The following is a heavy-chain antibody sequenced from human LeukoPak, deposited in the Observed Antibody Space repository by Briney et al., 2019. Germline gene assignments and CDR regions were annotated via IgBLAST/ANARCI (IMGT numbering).Heavy chain of an antibody. CDR2: IYYSGST. J-gene: IGHJ3*02. D-gene: IGHD3-16*01. CDR1: GGSISSYY. V-gene: IGHV4-59*08. CDR3: AIHWEMFWGKPDAFDI. Sequence: SETLSLTCTVSGGSISSYYWSWIRQPPGKGLEWMGYIYYSGSTNHNPYLKSRVTISVDTSKNQFYLKLSSVTAADTAVYYCAIHWEMFWGKPDAFDIWGQGTMVTVSS.